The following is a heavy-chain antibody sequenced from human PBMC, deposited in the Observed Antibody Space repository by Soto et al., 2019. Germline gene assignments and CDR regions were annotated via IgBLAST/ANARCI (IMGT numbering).Heavy chain of an antibody. Sequence: GGSLRLSCAASGFTFSGYAMSWVRQAPGKGLEWVSAISGSGGSTYYADSVKGRFTISRDNPKNTLYLQMNSLRAEDTAVYYCAKEPLSYYSYGMDVWGQGTTVTVSS. J-gene: IGHJ6*02. D-gene: IGHD3-16*01. CDR3: AKEPLSYYSYGMDV. CDR1: GFTFSGYA. CDR2: ISGSGGST. V-gene: IGHV3-23*01.